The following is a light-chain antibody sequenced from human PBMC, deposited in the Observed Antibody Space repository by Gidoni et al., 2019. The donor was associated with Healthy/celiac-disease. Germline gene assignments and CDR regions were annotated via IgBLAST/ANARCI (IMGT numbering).Light chain of an antibody. CDR2: DVS. CDR1: SSDVGGYNY. J-gene: IGLJ2*01. V-gene: IGLV2-14*01. Sequence: QSALTQPASVSGSPGQPITISCTGTSSDVGGYNYVSWYQQHPSKAPKLMIYDVSNRPSGVSNRFSGSKSGNTASLTISGLQAEDEADYYCSSYTSSSTLGVFGGGTKLTVL. CDR3: SSYTSSSTLGV.